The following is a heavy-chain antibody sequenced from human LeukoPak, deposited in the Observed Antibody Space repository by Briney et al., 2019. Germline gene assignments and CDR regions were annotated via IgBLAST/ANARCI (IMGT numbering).Heavy chain of an antibody. CDR1: GYTFTTYD. Sequence: ASVKVSCKASGYTFTTYDINWVRQATGQGREWMGWMNPNSGNTGYTQKFQGRVTMTRNTSISTAYMELSSLRSEDTAVYYCARGRGSGHKENWFDPWGQGTLVTVSS. D-gene: IGHD6-19*01. CDR2: MNPNSGNT. CDR3: ARGRGSGHKENWFDP. V-gene: IGHV1-8*01. J-gene: IGHJ5*02.